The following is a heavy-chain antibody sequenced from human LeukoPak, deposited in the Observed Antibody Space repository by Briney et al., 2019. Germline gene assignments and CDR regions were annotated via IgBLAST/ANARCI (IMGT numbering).Heavy chain of an antibody. CDR1: GYTFTGYY. Sequence: ASVKVSCKASGYTFTGYYMHWVRQAPGQGLEWRGWINPNSGGTNYAQKFQGRVTMTRDTSISTAYMELSRLRSDDTAVYYCASPTTENYDSSGYYRRSYYYMDVWGKGTTVTVSS. CDR2: INPNSGGT. D-gene: IGHD3-22*01. V-gene: IGHV1-2*02. CDR3: ASPTTENYDSSGYYRRSYYYMDV. J-gene: IGHJ6*03.